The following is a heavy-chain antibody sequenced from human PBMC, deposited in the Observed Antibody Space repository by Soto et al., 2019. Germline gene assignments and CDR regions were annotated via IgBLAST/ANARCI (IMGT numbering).Heavy chain of an antibody. D-gene: IGHD2-15*01. V-gene: IGHV3-21*01. Sequence: GGSLRLSCAAAGFPFSSYSMNWVRQATGKGLEWVSSISSSSSYIYYADSVKGRFTISRDNAKNSLYLQMNSLRAEDTAVYYCARDPPGLGYCSGGSCYTFDYWGQGTLVTVSS. J-gene: IGHJ4*02. CDR3: ARDPPGLGYCSGGSCYTFDY. CDR2: ISSSSSYI. CDR1: GFPFSSYS.